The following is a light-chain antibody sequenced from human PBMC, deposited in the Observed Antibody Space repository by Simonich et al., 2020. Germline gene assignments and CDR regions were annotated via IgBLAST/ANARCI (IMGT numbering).Light chain of an antibody. CDR3: QQYYSTPPYT. CDR1: QSVLYSSNNKNY. CDR2: WAS. J-gene: IGKJ2*01. Sequence: DIVMTQSPDSLAVSLGERATINCKSSQSVLYSSNNKNYLHWYQQKPGQPPKLLIYWASTRESGVPDRFSGSGSGTDFTLTISSLQAEDVAVYYCQQYYSTPPYTFGQGTKLEIK. V-gene: IGKV4-1*01.